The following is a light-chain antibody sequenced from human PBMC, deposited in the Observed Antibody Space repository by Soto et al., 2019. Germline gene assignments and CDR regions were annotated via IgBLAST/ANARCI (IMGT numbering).Light chain of an antibody. J-gene: IGLJ3*02. CDR1: SSDVGSYNL. Sequence: QSALAQPASVSGSPGQSITISCTGTSSDVGSYNLVSWYQQHPDKAPKLMIYEATKRPSGVSNRFSGSKSGNTASLTISGLQAEDEADYYCSSYALSRIWLFGGGTKVTVL. CDR2: EAT. V-gene: IGLV2-23*01. CDR3: SSYALSRIWL.